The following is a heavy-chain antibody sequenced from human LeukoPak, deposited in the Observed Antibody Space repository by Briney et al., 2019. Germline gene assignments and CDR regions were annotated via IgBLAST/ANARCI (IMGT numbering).Heavy chain of an antibody. J-gene: IGHJ4*02. CDR3: AREPPESYHFDY. V-gene: IGHV1-46*01. CDR2: SKVSSGRT. Sequence: ASVKDSCKSSGYTFSDLYVHWVRQAPGQGLEGIGISKVSSGRTDYAQKFQGRVTMTRDMSTSTVYMELTNLRSEDTAMYYCAREPPESYHFDYWGQGTLVTVSS. D-gene: IGHD2-2*01. CDR1: GYTFSDLY.